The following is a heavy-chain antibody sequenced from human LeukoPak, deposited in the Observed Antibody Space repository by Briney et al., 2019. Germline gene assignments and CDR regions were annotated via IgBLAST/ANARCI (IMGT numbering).Heavy chain of an antibody. CDR1: GGSISSYY. J-gene: IGHJ5*02. D-gene: IGHD5-18*01. CDR2: IYYSGST. Sequence: SETLSLTCTVSGGSISSYYWSWIRQPPGKGLEWIGYIYYSGSTNYNPSLKSQVTISVDTSKNQFSLKLSSVTAADTAVYYCARRTAMPTGWFDPWGQGTLVTVSS. CDR3: ARRTAMPTGWFDP. V-gene: IGHV4-59*08.